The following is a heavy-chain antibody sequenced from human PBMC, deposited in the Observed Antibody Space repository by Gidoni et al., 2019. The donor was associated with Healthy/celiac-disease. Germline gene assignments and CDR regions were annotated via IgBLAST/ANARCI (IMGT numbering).Heavy chain of an antibody. CDR2: IKQDGSEK. D-gene: IGHD4-4*01. J-gene: IGHJ6*02. CDR3: AREPSTPYYYYYGMDV. CDR1: GFTFSSYW. V-gene: IGHV3-7*01. Sequence: EVQLVESGGGLVQPGGSLRRSCAASGFTFSSYWMSWVRQAPGKGLEWVANIKQDGSEKYYVDSVKGRFTISRDNAKNSLYLQMTSLRAEDTAVYYCAREPSTPYYYYYGMDVWGQGTTVTVSS.